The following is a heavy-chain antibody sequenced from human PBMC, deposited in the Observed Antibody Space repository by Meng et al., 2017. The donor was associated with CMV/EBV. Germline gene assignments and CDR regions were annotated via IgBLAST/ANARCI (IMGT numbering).Heavy chain of an antibody. CDR1: GFTVSNNY. D-gene: IGHD1-7*01. Sequence: QLGEVGGGLIQPGGSLRLSCAASGFTVSNNYMRWFRQAPGKGLEWVSLIYSEGTTDYADSVKGRFTISRDNSKNTLYLQMNSLRAEDTAVYYCARDGNYHGVWGQGTLVTVSS. CDR3: ARDGNYHGV. J-gene: IGHJ4*02. CDR2: IYSEGTT. V-gene: IGHV3-53*01.